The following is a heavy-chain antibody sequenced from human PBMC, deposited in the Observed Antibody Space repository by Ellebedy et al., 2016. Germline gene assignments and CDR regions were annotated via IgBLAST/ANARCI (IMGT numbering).Heavy chain of an antibody. V-gene: IGHV3-21*01. CDR1: AVTFSSYS. J-gene: IGHJ4*02. CDR2: ITRSGDYI. D-gene: IGHD3-22*01. CDR3: ARAGDSSDYYHLGSYFDY. Sequence: GESLKISCVASAVTFSSYSISWVRLVPGKGPEWLSCITRSGDYIYYADSVKGRFTISRDNAKKSLYLEMSSLSPEDTGVYYCARAGDSSDYYHLGSYFDYWGQGTQVTVSS.